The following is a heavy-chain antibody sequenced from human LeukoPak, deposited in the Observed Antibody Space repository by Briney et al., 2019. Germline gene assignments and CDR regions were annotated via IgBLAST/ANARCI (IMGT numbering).Heavy chain of an antibody. V-gene: IGHV3-7*01. Sequence: GASLRLSCEASGFTFSGNWMSWVRQAPGKGLEWVASINPDGSQKLYVDSVKGRFTISRDNTKSSLYLQMNSLGAEDTAMYYCAKLLGTATTYDSWGQGTRVTVSS. CDR2: INPDGSQK. J-gene: IGHJ4*02. D-gene: IGHD5-24*01. CDR3: AKLLGTATTYDS. CDR1: GFTFSGNW.